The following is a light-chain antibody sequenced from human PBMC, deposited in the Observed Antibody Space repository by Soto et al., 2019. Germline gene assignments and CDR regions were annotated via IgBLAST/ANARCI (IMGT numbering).Light chain of an antibody. CDR3: CSYAGGYTHV. CDR2: GNS. J-gene: IGLJ1*01. Sequence: QSVLTQPPSVSGAPGQRVTISCTGSSSNIGAGYDVPWYQQLPGTAPKLLIYGNSNRPSGVPDRFSGSKSGTSAPLAITGLQAEDEDDYYCCSYAGGYTHVFGTGTKVTVL. V-gene: IGLV1-40*01. CDR1: SSNIGAGYD.